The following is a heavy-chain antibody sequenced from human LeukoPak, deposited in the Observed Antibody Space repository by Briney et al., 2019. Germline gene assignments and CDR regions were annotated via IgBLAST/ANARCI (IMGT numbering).Heavy chain of an antibody. D-gene: IGHD2-2*01. V-gene: IGHV3-11*06. CDR1: GFTFSDYY. CDR3: ASNPVVPAATNDDY. CDR2: ISSSSSYI. J-gene: IGHJ4*02. Sequence: TGGSLRLSCAASGFTFSDYYMSWIRQAPGKGLEWVSYISSSSSYIYYADSVKGRFTISRDNAKNSLYLQMNSLRAEDTAVYYCASNPVVPAATNDDYWGQGTLVTVSS.